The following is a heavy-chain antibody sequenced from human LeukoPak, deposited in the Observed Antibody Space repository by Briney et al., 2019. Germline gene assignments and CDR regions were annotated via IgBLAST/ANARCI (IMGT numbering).Heavy chain of an antibody. D-gene: IGHD3-10*01. CDR2: IYYSGST. J-gene: IGHJ5*02. V-gene: IGHV4-39*01. CDR1: GGSISSSSYY. CDR3: ARHGIYYGLGSSYGLPNWFDP. Sequence: TSETLSLTCTVSGGSISSSSYYWGWIRQPPGRGLESIGSIYYSGSTYYNPSLKSRVTISVDTSKNQFSLKLSSVTAADTAVYYCARHGIYYGLGSSYGLPNWFDPWGQGTLVTVSS.